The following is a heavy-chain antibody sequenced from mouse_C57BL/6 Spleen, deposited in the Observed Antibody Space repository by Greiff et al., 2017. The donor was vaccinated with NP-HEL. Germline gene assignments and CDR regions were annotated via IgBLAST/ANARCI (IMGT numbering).Heavy chain of an antibody. CDR1: GYTFTDYY. D-gene: IGHD2-5*01. CDR2: INPNNGGT. CDR3: ARGSKEAWFAY. J-gene: IGHJ3*01. Sequence: EVQLQQSGPELVKPGASVKISCKASGYTFTDYYMNWVKQSHGKSLEWIGDINPNNGGTSYNQKFKGKATLTVDKSSSTAYMELRSQTSEDCAVYYCARGSKEAWFAYWGPGTLVTVSA. V-gene: IGHV1-26*01.